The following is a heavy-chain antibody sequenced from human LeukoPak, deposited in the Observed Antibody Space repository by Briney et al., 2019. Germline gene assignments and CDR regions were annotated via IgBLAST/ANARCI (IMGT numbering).Heavy chain of an antibody. V-gene: IGHV4-59*01. CDR3: ARENYDFWSGPIGSGRGYYYYYMDV. D-gene: IGHD3-3*01. J-gene: IGHJ6*03. Sequence: SETPSLTCTVSGGSISSYYWSWIRQPPGKGLEWIGNIYYSGSTNYNPSLKSRVTISVDTSKNQFSLKLSSVTAADTAVYYCARENYDFWSGPIGSGRGYYYYYMDVWGKGTTVTVSS. CDR2: IYYSGST. CDR1: GGSISSYY.